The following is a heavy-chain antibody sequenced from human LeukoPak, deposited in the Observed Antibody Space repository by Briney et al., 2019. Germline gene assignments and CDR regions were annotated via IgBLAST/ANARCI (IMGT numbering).Heavy chain of an antibody. Sequence: ASVKVSCKASGYTFTSYGISWVRQALGQGLEWMGWISAYNGNTNYAQKLQGRVTMTTDTSTSTAYMELRSLRSDDTAVYYCAREMYSSSSNYYYYYMDVWGKGTTVTVSS. CDR3: AREMYSSSSNYYYYYMDV. CDR1: GYTFTSYG. CDR2: ISAYNGNT. V-gene: IGHV1-18*01. D-gene: IGHD6-6*01. J-gene: IGHJ6*03.